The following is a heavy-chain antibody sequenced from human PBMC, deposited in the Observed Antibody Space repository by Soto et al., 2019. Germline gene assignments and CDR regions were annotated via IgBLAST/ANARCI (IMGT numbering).Heavy chain of an antibody. V-gene: IGHV4-31*03. D-gene: IGHD5-18*01. CDR1: GGSISSGGYY. CDR3: ARERVDTAMVTVFDY. J-gene: IGHJ4*02. Sequence: SETLSLTCTVSGGSISSGGYYWSWIRQHPGKGLEWIGYIYYSGSTYYNPSLKSRVTISVDTSKNQFSLKLSSVTAADTAVYYCARERVDTAMVTVFDYWGQGTLVTVSS. CDR2: IYYSGST.